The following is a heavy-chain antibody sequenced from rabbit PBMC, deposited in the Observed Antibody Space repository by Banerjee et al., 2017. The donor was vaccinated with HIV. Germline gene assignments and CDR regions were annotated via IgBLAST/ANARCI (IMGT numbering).Heavy chain of an antibody. CDR2: ISGSSGAI. CDR3: ARDYAGSSGIFNL. D-gene: IGHD8-1*01. Sequence: QSLEESGGGLVKPGASLTLTCTASGFSFSSSYWICWVRQAPGKGLEWIGSISGSSGAIAYASWAKGRFTISKASSPTVTLQMASLTAADTATYFCARDYAGSSGIFNLWGQGTLFTVS. V-gene: IGHV1S40*01. J-gene: IGHJ4*01. CDR1: GFSFSSSYW.